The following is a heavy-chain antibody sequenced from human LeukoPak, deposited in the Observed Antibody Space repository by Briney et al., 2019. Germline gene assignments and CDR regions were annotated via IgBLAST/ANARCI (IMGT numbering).Heavy chain of an antibody. J-gene: IGHJ4*02. D-gene: IGHD6-19*01. CDR1: GYTFTSYG. Sequence: GASVKVSCKASGYTFTSYGISWVRQAPGKGLEWMGGFDPEDGETIYAQKFQGRVTMTEDTSTDTAYMELSSLRSEDTAVYYCATILAVAGIFPDYWGQGTLVTVSS. CDR3: ATILAVAGIFPDY. V-gene: IGHV1-24*01. CDR2: FDPEDGET.